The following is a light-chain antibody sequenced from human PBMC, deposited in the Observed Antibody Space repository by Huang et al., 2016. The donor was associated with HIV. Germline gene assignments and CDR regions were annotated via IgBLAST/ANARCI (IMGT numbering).Light chain of an antibody. CDR3: QQSYRTPPYT. V-gene: IGKV1-39*01. CDR2: GAS. Sequence: DIQMTQSPSSLSASVGDRVTITCRASQSIVNYLTWYQQKPGKAPKLLISGASSLQSGVPSRFSGSGSGTDFTLTISSLQPEDFATYYCQQSYRTPPYTFGQGTKLEIK. J-gene: IGKJ2*01. CDR1: QSIVNY.